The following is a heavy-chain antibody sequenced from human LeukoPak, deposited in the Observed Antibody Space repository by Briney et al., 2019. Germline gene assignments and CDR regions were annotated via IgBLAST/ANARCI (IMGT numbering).Heavy chain of an antibody. D-gene: IGHD2-21*01. CDR3: ARDQGIPRNYFDY. V-gene: IGHV4-61*09. J-gene: IGHJ4*02. Sequence: SSETLSLTCTVSGGSISSGSYYWSWIRQPAGKGLEWIGHIYTSGSTNYNPSLKSRVTISVDTSKNQFSLKLSSVTAADTAVYYCARDQGIPRNYFDYWGQGTLVTVSS. CDR2: IYTSGST. CDR1: GGSISSGSYY.